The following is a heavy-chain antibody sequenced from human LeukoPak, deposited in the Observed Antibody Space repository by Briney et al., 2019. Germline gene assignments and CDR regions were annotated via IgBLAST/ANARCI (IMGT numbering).Heavy chain of an antibody. J-gene: IGHJ4*02. V-gene: IGHV4-34*01. D-gene: IGHD5-12*01. CDR1: GGSFSGYS. Sequence: SETLSLTCAVYGGSFSGYSWNWIRQPPGKGLEWIGEINHSGSTNYIPSLKSRVTISVDTSKNQFSLKLNSVTAADTAVYYCARDPYSGYGRFDYWGQGTLATVSS. CDR3: ARDPYSGYGRFDY. CDR2: INHSGST.